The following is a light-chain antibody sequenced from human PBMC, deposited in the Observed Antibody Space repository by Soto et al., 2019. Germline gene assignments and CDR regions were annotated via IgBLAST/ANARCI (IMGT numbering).Light chain of an antibody. Sequence: EIVLKQSPATLSLSPGARATLSGRASQSVSSYLAWYQQKPGQAPRLLIYDASDRATGIPGRFSGSGSGTDFTLTISSLEPEDFAVYYCQKHSNWPPITVGQGTRLEIK. CDR3: QKHSNWPPIT. V-gene: IGKV3-11*01. CDR2: DAS. J-gene: IGKJ5*01. CDR1: QSVSSY.